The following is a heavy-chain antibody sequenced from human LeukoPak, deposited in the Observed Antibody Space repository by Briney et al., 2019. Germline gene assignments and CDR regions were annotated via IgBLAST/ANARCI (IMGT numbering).Heavy chain of an antibody. CDR2: ISGSGGST. J-gene: IGHJ4*02. CDR3: ARDGADRMITFGGVIVLDY. Sequence: PGGSLRLSCAASGFTFSSYAMSWVRQAPGKGLEWVSAISGSGGSTYYADSVKGRFTISRDNAKNSLYLQMNSLRAEDTAVYYCARDGADRMITFGGVIVLDYWGQGTPVTVSS. V-gene: IGHV3-23*01. CDR1: GFTFSSYA. D-gene: IGHD3-16*02.